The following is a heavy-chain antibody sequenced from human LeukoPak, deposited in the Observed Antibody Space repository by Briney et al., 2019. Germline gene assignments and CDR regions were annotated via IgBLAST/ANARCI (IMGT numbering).Heavy chain of an antibody. CDR1: GFTFSGCG. J-gene: IGHJ4*02. D-gene: IGHD5-18*01. CDR3: AKDPYSYGSYFDY. CDR2: IWYDGRDK. Sequence: GGSLRLSCAASGFTFSGCGMHWVRQAPGKGLEWVAFIWYDGRDKYYADSVKGRFTISRDNSKNTLYLQMNSLRAEDKAMYYCAKDPYSYGSYFDYWGQGTLVTVSS. V-gene: IGHV3-30*02.